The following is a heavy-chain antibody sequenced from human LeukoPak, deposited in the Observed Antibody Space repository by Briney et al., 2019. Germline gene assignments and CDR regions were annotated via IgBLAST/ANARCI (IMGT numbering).Heavy chain of an antibody. V-gene: IGHV1-8*01. J-gene: IGHJ6*02. CDR3: AKSPPPPYYYDSSGPRIVGYYGMDV. Sequence: ASVKVSCKASGYTFTSYDINWVRQATGQGLEWMGWMNPNSGNTGYAQKFQGRVTMTRNTSISTAYMELGSLRSEDTAVYYCAKSPPPPYYYDSSGPRIVGYYGMDVWGQGTTVTVSS. D-gene: IGHD3-22*01. CDR2: MNPNSGNT. CDR1: GYTFTSYD.